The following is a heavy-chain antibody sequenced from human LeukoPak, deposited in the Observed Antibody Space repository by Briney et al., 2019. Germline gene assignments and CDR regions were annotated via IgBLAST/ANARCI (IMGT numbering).Heavy chain of an antibody. CDR1: GFSLSSYA. D-gene: IGHD1-26*01. CDR2: VPFDGRNK. V-gene: IGHV3-30*04. CDR3: ARIVGHTRSEF. J-gene: IGHJ4*02. Sequence: GRSLRLSCAASGFSLSSYAMHWVRQAPGKGLEWVSFVPFDGRNKNYADSVRGRFTISRDDSKNTLYLQMSSLRNEDTAVYFCARIVGHTRSEFWGQGTLVTVSS.